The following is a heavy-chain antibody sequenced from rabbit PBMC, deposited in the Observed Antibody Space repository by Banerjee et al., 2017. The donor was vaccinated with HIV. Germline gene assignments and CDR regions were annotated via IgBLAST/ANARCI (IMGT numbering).Heavy chain of an antibody. D-gene: IGHD1-1*01. CDR2: IYADGSGYT. J-gene: IGHJ4*01. CDR3: ARVNAGSSGYPYYFNF. CDR1: GFSFSSGYY. Sequence: QEQLKESGGDLVKPEGSLTLTCTASGFSFSSGYYMCWVRQAPGKGLEWIACIYADGSGYTYYASWAKGRFTISKTSSTTVTLQMTSLTAADTATYFCARVNAGSSGYPYYFNFWGPGTLVTVS. V-gene: IGHV1S45*01.